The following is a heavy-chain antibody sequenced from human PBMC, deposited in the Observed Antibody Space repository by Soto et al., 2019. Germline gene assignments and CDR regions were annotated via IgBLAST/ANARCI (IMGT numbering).Heavy chain of an antibody. Sequence: TLSLTCAVSGGSISSGGYSWSWIRQPPGKGLEWIGYIYHSGSTYYNPSLKSRVTISVDRSKNQFSLKLSSVTAADTAVYYCARGRTMVRGVTGYYYGMDVWGQGTTVTVSS. CDR2: IYHSGST. D-gene: IGHD3-10*01. J-gene: IGHJ6*02. CDR3: ARGRTMVRGVTGYYYGMDV. V-gene: IGHV4-30-2*01. CDR1: GGSISSGGYS.